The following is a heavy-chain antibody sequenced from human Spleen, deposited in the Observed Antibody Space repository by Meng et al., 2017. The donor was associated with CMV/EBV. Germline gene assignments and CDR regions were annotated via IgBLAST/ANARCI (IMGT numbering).Heavy chain of an antibody. CDR2: FYYSGST. D-gene: IGHD5-24*01. CDR3: AREGDGYYYDS. J-gene: IGHJ5*01. V-gene: IGHV4-59*11. CDR1: GGAIRSHY. Sequence: SETLSLTCTVSGGAIRSHYWSWIRQPPGKGLEWIAYFYYSGSTNYNPSLKSRVTISVDTSKNQFSLKLSSVTAADTAVYYCAREGDGYYYDSWGQGTLVTVSS.